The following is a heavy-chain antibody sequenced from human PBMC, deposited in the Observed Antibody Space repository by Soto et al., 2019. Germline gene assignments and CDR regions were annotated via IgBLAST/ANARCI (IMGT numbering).Heavy chain of an antibody. CDR2: IKSKSAGGTI. D-gene: IGHD7-27*01. Sequence: EVQLVESGGGLVKPGGSLRLSCAASGFIFRNAWMSWVRQSPGKGLEWVGRIKSKSAGGTIDHAAPVKGRFIIARDDSENTLYLQMDSLKTEDTAVYYCGTGDAFDTWGEGTMVTVSS. J-gene: IGHJ3*02. CDR3: GTGDAFDT. CDR1: GFIFRNAW. V-gene: IGHV3-15*01.